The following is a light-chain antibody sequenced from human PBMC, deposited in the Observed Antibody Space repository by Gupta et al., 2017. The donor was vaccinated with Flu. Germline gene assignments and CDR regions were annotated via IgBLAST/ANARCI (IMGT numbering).Light chain of an antibody. V-gene: IGLV3-1*01. Sequence: SYEVTQPLSTSVSPGQTATITCSGDKLGEKYACWYQQKPGQSPVLVIYPNTKRPSGIPERFSAPSTGNTATLTVSGTQVVDEADYYCQAWDSRSVVFGGGTKLTVL. CDR2: PNT. CDR3: QAWDSRSVV. CDR1: KLGEKY. J-gene: IGLJ2*01.